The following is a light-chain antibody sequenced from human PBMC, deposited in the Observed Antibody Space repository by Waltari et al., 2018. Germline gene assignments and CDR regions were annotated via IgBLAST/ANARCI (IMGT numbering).Light chain of an antibody. Sequence: VMMQSPATLSLSPGERATLSCRASQSVGSTLAWYQQKPGQAPRLLIDYASSRATGIPDRFSGSWSGTEFTLTISSLDPEDVGVYYCQKYNDWPWTFGQGTKVEIK. V-gene: IGKV3D-15*01. CDR1: QSVGST. CDR3: QKYNDWPWT. CDR2: YAS. J-gene: IGKJ1*01.